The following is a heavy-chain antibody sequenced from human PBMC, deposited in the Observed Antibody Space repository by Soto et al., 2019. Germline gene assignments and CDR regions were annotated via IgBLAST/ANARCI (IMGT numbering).Heavy chain of an antibody. Sequence: SDTLSLTGTVSGGSISSYYWSWIRQPPGKGLEWIGYIYYSGSTNYNPSLKSRVTISVDTSKNQFSLKLSSVTAADTAVYYCARRYSSSFDYWGQGTLVTVS. CDR1: GGSISSYY. CDR3: ARRYSSSFDY. D-gene: IGHD6-13*01. V-gene: IGHV4-59*08. CDR2: IYYSGST. J-gene: IGHJ4*02.